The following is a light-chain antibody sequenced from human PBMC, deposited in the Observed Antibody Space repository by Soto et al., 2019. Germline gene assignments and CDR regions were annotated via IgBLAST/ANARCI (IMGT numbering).Light chain of an antibody. Sequence: QSALTQPPSASGSPGQSVTISCTGTKNDIGVYDFVSWYQHHPGKAPRLIIYEVVQRPSGVPDRFSGSKSGNTASLTVSGLQAAYDTDYLSTSYAGSNTDVFGSVKMGTVL. CDR3: TSYAGSNTDV. CDR1: KNDIGVYDF. J-gene: IGLJ1*01. V-gene: IGLV2-8*01. CDR2: EVV.